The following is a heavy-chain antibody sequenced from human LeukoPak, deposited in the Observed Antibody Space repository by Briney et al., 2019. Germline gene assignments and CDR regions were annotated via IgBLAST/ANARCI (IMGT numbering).Heavy chain of an antibody. CDR1: GFTFSSYG. D-gene: IGHD1-26*01. V-gene: IGHV3-30*02. J-gene: IGHJ4*02. CDR2: IRYDGSNK. CDR3: AKTMIKMGATTQRLDY. Sequence: GGSLRLSCAASGFTFSSYGIHWVRQAPGKGLEWVAFIRYDGSNKYYADSVKGRFTISRDNSKNTLYLQMNSLRAEDTAVYYCAKTMIKMGATTQRLDYWGQGTLVTVSS.